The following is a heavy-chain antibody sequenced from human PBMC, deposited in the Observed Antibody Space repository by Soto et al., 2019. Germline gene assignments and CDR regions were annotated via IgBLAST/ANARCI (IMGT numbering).Heavy chain of an antibody. D-gene: IGHD6-13*01. V-gene: IGHV5-51*01. Sequence: LKISCKGSGYSFTSYWINWVRQMPGKGLEWMGIIYPGDSDTRYSPSFQGQVTISADKSIDTAYLQWRSLKASDTAVYYCARHHGSPGSYFGLDVWGQGTTVTVS. J-gene: IGHJ6*02. CDR2: IYPGDSDT. CDR1: GYSFTSYW. CDR3: ARHHGSPGSYFGLDV.